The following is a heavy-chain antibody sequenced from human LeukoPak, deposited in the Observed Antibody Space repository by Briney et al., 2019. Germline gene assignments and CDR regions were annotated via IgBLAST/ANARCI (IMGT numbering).Heavy chain of an antibody. D-gene: IGHD3-16*02. CDR1: GGSINSHQ. V-gene: IGHV4-59*08. CDR2: IYYSGSA. Sequence: PSETLSLTCTVSGGSINSHQWSWIRQPPGKGLEWIGNIYYSGSANYNPSLKSRVTISVDRSKNRFSLKLSSVTAADTAVYYCARQRFRMITFGGVIVENWFDPWGQGTLVTVSS. CDR3: ARQRFRMITFGGVIVENWFDP. J-gene: IGHJ5*02.